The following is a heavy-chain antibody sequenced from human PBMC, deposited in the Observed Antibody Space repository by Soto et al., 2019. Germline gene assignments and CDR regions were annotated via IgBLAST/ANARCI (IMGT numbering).Heavy chain of an antibody. CDR2: IYWDDDK. V-gene: IGHV2-5*02. D-gene: IGHD3-3*01. J-gene: IGHJ6*03. Sequence: SGPTLVNPTQTLTLTCTFSGFSLSTSGVGVGWIRQPPGKALEWLALIYWDDDKRYSPSLKSRLTITKDTSKNQVVLTMTNMDPVDTATYYCAHSGYYDFWSGYYPYYYYMDVWGKGTTVTVSS. CDR3: AHSGYYDFWSGYYPYYYYMDV. CDR1: GFSLSTSGVG.